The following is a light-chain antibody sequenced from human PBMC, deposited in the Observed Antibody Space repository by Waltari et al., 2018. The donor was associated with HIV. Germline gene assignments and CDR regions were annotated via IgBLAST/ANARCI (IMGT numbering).Light chain of an antibody. CDR1: NRDICSYDL. V-gene: IGLV2-14*01. J-gene: IGLJ3*02. CDR2: EVS. CDR3: CSYTSAATWV. Sequence: HSALTQPASVSGSRGPSLTISCPGTNRDICSYDLVCWYPQHPGDPPTLIIYEVSYRPSGVSDRFSGSKSINAASLTISGRQADDEADYYCCSYTSAATWVFGGGTKVTVL.